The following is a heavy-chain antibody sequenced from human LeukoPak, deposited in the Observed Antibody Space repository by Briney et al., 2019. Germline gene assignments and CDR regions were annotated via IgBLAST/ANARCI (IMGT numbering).Heavy chain of an antibody. CDR1: GFTFDDFA. CDR3: AKDIRATDPTDY. Sequence: GGSLRLSCAASGFTFDDFAMHWVRQTPGKGLQWVSLISGDGGTTYYADSVKGRFTISRDNSKNSLYLQMNSLGTEDTALYYCAKDIRATDPTDYWGQGTLVTVSS. V-gene: IGHV3-43*02. CDR2: ISGDGGTT. J-gene: IGHJ4*02.